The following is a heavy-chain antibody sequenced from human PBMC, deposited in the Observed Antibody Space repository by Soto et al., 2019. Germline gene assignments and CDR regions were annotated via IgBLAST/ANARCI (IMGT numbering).Heavy chain of an antibody. CDR2: IYYSGST. CDR3: ARHEAARPPMALRDYYYGMDV. J-gene: IGHJ6*02. D-gene: IGHD6-6*01. CDR1: GGSISSSSYY. Sequence: SETLSLTCTVSGGSISSSSYYWGWIRQPPGKGLEWIGSIYYSGSTYYNPSLKSRVTISVDTSKNQFSLKLSSVTAADTAVYYCARHEAARPPMALRDYYYGMDVWGQGTTVTVSS. V-gene: IGHV4-39*01.